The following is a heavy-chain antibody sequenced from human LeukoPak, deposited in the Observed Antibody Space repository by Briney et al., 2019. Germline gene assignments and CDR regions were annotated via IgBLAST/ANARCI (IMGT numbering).Heavy chain of an antibody. Sequence: PGGSLRLSCAASGFTFSSYSMNWVRQAPGKGLEWVSYISSSSSTIYYADSVKGRFTISRDNAKNSLYLQMNSLRDEDTAVYYCARDASASGWYGFDYWGQGTLVTVSP. D-gene: IGHD6-19*01. V-gene: IGHV3-48*02. CDR3: ARDASASGWYGFDY. CDR2: ISSSSSTI. J-gene: IGHJ4*02. CDR1: GFTFSSYS.